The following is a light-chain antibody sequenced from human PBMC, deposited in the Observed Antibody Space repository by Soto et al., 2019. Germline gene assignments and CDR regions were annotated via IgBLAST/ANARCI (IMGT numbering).Light chain of an antibody. V-gene: IGLV2-11*01. Sequence: QPALTQPRSVSGSPGQSVTISCTGTSSVVGGYDFVSWYQQHPGKAPKLMISDVSKRPSGVPDRFSGSKSGNTASLTISGLQADDEANYYCSSFKGTNSFAFGTGTKVTVL. CDR2: DVS. J-gene: IGLJ1*01. CDR3: SSFKGTNSFA. CDR1: SSVVGGYDF.